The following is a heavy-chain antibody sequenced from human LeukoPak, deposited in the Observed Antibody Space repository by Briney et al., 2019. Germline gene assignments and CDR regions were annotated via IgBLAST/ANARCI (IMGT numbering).Heavy chain of an antibody. J-gene: IGHJ5*02. D-gene: IGHD2-8*01. CDR2: IYYSGST. CDR1: GGSISSGGYY. CDR3: ARVYGQTNGNWFYP. Sequence: SETLSLTCTVSGGSISSGGYYWSWIRQHPGKGLEWIGYIYYSGSTYYNPSLKSRVTISVDTSKNQFSLKLSSVTAADTAVYYCARVYGQTNGNWFYPWGQGTLVTVSS. V-gene: IGHV4-31*03.